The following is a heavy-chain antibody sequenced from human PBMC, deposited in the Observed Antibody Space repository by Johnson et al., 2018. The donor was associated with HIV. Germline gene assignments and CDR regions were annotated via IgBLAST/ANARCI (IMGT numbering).Heavy chain of an antibody. D-gene: IGHD6-13*01. V-gene: IGHV3-64*01. CDR1: GFTFSSYA. J-gene: IGHJ3*02. CDR2: ISTTGGRT. CDR3: ARDGQWGSTTWYSAFDI. Sequence: VQLVESGGGLVQPGGSLRLSCAASGFTFSSYAMHWVRQAPGKGLEYVSAISTTGGRTHYANSVKGRFTISRDNSKNTLSLQMGSLRAEDMAVYYCARDGQWGSTTWYSAFDIWGQGTMVTVSS.